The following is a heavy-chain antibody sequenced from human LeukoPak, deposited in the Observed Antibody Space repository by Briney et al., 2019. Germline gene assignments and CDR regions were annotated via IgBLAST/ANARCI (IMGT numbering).Heavy chain of an antibody. V-gene: IGHV1-2*02. D-gene: IGHD3-10*01. CDR3: ADISRVRGVHGFDI. CDR2: INPNSGGT. Sequence: ASVKVSCKASGYTFTGYYMHWVRQAPGQGLEWMGWINPNSGGTNYAQKFQGRVTMTRDTSISTAYMELSRLTSDDTAMYYCADISRVRGVHGFDIWGQGTMVTVSS. CDR1: GYTFTGYY. J-gene: IGHJ3*02.